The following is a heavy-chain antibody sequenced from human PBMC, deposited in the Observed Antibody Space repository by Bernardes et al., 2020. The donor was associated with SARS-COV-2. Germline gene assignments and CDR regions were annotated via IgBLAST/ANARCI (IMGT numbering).Heavy chain of an antibody. Sequence: GGSLRLSCAASGFTFSTYYMHWVRQAPGKGLEWVAVISYDGSNKYYADSVKGRFTISRDNSKNTLYVEMNSLRVEDTAVYYCARDQNWGSILSGFDIWGQGTMVTVSS. CDR1: GFTFSTYY. D-gene: IGHD2-2*02. J-gene: IGHJ3*02. CDR2: ISYDGSNK. CDR3: ARDQNWGSILSGFDI. V-gene: IGHV3-30*03.